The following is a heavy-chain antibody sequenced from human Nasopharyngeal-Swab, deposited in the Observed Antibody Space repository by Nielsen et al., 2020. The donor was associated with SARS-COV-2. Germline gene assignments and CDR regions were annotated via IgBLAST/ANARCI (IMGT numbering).Heavy chain of an antibody. V-gene: IGHV5-10-1*01. CDR3: ARRSTVTTYIYYGMDV. Sequence: GESLEISCQGSGDSFTNFWINWVRHTPGKGLEWMGRIDPSDSYTNYSPSFEGHVTISVDKSVSTAYLQWSSLKASDTAMYYCARRSTVTTYIYYGMDVWGQGTTVTVSS. J-gene: IGHJ6*02. CDR2: IDPSDSYT. CDR1: GDSFTNFW. D-gene: IGHD4-17*01.